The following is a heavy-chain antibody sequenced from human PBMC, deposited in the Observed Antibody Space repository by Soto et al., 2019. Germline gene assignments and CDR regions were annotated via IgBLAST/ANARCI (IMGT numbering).Heavy chain of an antibody. D-gene: IGHD2-15*01. Sequence: SETLSLTCTVSGDSISSSSYYWGWIRQPPGKGLEWIGSTYYSGSTYYTPSLKSRVTISVDTSKNQFSLKLRSVTAADTAVYYSARHLPFCSGSKCFHYYYGLDVWGQGTTVTVSS. CDR3: ARHLPFCSGSKCFHYYYGLDV. CDR1: GDSISSSSYY. CDR2: TYYSGST. J-gene: IGHJ6*02. V-gene: IGHV4-39*01.